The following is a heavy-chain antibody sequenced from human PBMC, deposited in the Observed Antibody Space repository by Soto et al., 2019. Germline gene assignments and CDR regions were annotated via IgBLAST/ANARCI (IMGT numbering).Heavy chain of an antibody. CDR3: AKSQEIGTHFFDS. D-gene: IGHD6-13*01. CDR2: IGTAGDT. J-gene: IGHJ4*02. Sequence: XGPRRLSFEAFGFTLRGTGLPWVRQPTGKGLEWVSSIGTAGDTYYAVSVKGRFTISRDNAKNSLSLQMNSLRAGDMAVYFCAKSQEIGTHFFDSRGQETQVTVSS. V-gene: IGHV3-13*01. CDR1: GFTLRGTG.